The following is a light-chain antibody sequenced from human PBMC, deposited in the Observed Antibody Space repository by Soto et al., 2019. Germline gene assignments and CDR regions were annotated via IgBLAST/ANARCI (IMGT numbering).Light chain of an antibody. J-gene: IGLJ1*01. CDR1: KLGDKY. Sequence: SYELTQPPSVSVSPGQTASITCSGDKLGDKYPCWYQQKPGQSPVLVISRDNKRPSGIPARFSGSSSGNTATLTISGTQAMDEADYYCQAWVSSASYVFGTGTKLTVL. CDR3: QAWVSSASYV. V-gene: IGLV3-1*01. CDR2: RDN.